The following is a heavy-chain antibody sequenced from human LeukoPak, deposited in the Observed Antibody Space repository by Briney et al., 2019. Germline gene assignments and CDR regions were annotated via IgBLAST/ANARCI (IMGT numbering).Heavy chain of an antibody. CDR2: IFYSGST. V-gene: IGHV4-59*08. D-gene: IGHD3-3*02. CDR3: ARLSIFGVVTRYFGMDV. Sequence: PSETLSLTCAVYGVSFSGYYWSWLRQPPGKGLEWIGYIFYSGSTNYNPSLKSRVTISVDTSKNQFSLKLSSVTAADTAVYYCARLSIFGVVTRYFGMDVWGQGTTVTVSS. J-gene: IGHJ6*02. CDR1: GVSFSGYY.